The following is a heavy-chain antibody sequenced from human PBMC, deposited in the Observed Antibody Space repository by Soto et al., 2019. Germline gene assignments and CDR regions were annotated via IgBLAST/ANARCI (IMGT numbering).Heavy chain of an antibody. CDR3: AGEYCANGVCYAYFDY. CDR1: EFTFSSYA. J-gene: IGHJ4*02. V-gene: IGHV3-23*01. D-gene: IGHD2-8*01. Sequence: GGSLRLSCAASEFTFSSYAMSWVRQSPGKGLDWVSAIRGSGGSTYYADSVKGRFTISRDNSKNTLYLQMNSLRAEDTAVYYCAGEYCANGVCYAYFDYWGQGALVTVSS. CDR2: IRGSGGST.